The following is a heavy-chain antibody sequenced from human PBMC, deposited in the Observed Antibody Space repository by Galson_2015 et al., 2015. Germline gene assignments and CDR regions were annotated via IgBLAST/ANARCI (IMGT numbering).Heavy chain of an antibody. D-gene: IGHD2-2*01. CDR3: TTDPRGGVPAAPGAIRYFDL. J-gene: IGHJ2*01. Sequence: PGLSCAASGFTFSNAWMSWVRQAPGKGLEWVGRIKSKTDGGTTDYAAPVKGRFTISRDDSKNTLYLQMNSLKTEDTAVYYCTTDPRGGVPAAPGAIRYFDLWGRGTLVTVSS. CDR1: GFTFSNAW. CDR2: IKSKTDGGTT. V-gene: IGHV3-15*01.